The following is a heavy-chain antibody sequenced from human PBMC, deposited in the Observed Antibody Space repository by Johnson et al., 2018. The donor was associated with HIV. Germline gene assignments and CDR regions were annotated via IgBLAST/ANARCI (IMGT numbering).Heavy chain of an antibody. CDR1: GFTFSSYG. CDR3: TRSHTWNYLDAFDI. V-gene: IGHV3-33*01. D-gene: IGHD1-20*01. Sequence: QVQLVESGGGVVQPGRSLRLSCAASGFTFSSYGMHWVRQAPGKGLEWVAVIWYDGSNKYYADSVQGRFTISRDNSNNTLYLQMNSLRSEDTAMYFCTRSHTWNYLDAFDIWGQGTVVTVSS. CDR2: IWYDGSNK. J-gene: IGHJ3*02.